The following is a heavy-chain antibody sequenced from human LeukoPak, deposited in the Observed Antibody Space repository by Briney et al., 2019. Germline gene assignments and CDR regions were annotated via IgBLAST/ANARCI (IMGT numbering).Heavy chain of an antibody. V-gene: IGHV3-7*01. CDR2: VKEDGSEK. CDR1: GFTFSSYW. J-gene: IGHJ4*02. CDR3: ARDYGAASGSYYDY. Sequence: GGSLRLSCAVSGFTFSSYWMSWVRQAPGKGLEWVANVKEDGSEKNNVDSVKGRFTISRDNAKNSLYLQMNSLRAEDTAVYYCARDYGAASGSYYDYWGQGTLVTVSS. D-gene: IGHD3-10*01.